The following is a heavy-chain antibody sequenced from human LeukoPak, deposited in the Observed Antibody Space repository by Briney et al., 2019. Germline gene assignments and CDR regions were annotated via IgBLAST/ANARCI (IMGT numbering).Heavy chain of an antibody. D-gene: IGHD6-19*01. V-gene: IGHV3-74*01. CDR2: TNLDGSTT. Sequence: TGGSLRRSCVVSGFTFSNYWMHWVRQGPGKGLGWVSRTNLDGSTTDYADSVKGRFTVSRDNAKNTLYLQMNSLRAEDTAVYYCARDSSDVSYWGQGTLVTVSS. J-gene: IGHJ4*02. CDR1: GFTFSNYW. CDR3: ARDSSDVSY.